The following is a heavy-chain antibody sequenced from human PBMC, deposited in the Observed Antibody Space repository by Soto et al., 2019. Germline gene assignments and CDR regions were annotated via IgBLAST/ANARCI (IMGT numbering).Heavy chain of an antibody. V-gene: IGHV4-34*01. Sequence: QVQLQQWGAGLLKPSETLSLTCAVYGGFVSSGSYYWSWIRQPPGKGLEWIGEMSHSGGTHFNPSLKSRVTISVDTSKNQFSLKMSSVTAADTALYYCARVERGTATTVVDAFDIWGPGTNVTVSS. J-gene: IGHJ3*02. CDR1: GGFVSSGSYY. CDR2: MSHSGGT. D-gene: IGHD1-1*01. CDR3: ARVERGTATTVVDAFDI.